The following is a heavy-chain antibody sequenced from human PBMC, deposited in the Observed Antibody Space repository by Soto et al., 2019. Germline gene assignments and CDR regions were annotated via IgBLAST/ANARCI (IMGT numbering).Heavy chain of an antibody. Sequence: QVQLQESGPGLVKPSETLSLTCTVSGGSLTKYYWSLIRQPAGKGLEWIGRISTSGNVVSKASLRSRLTMSVDTSKSQFSLRLTSVTAADTAVYYCARDNNDFWSLYPLAFDYWGQGALVTVSS. D-gene: IGHD3-3*01. CDR2: ISTSGNV. CDR3: ARDNNDFWSLYPLAFDY. J-gene: IGHJ4*02. V-gene: IGHV4-4*07. CDR1: GGSLTKYY.